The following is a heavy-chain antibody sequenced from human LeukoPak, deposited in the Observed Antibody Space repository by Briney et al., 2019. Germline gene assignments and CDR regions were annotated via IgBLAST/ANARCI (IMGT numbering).Heavy chain of an antibody. CDR2: INIGGTNT. V-gene: IGHV3-11*04. Sequence: PGGSLRLSCAASGFTFNDYYMSWIRQAPGKGLEWLSHINIGGTNTHYADSVKGRFTISRDNAKNSLYLQMNNLRVEDTAVYYCARDHNYAFDNWGQGTLVTVSS. CDR3: ARDHNYAFDN. J-gene: IGHJ4*02. CDR1: GFTFNDYY. D-gene: IGHD1-1*01.